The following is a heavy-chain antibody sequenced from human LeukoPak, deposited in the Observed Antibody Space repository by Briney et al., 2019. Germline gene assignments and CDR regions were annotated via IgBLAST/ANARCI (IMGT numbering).Heavy chain of an antibody. J-gene: IGHJ5*02. D-gene: IGHD3-10*01. CDR2: IRYDGSNK. Sequence: GGSLRLPCAASRFTFSSYGMHWVRQAPGKGLEWVAFIRYDGSNKYYADSVKGRFTISRDNSKNTLYLQMNSLRAEDTAAYYCAKGVMVRGVIQGSWFDPWGQGTLVTVSS. CDR3: AKGVMVRGVIQGSWFDP. V-gene: IGHV3-30*02. CDR1: RFTFSSYG.